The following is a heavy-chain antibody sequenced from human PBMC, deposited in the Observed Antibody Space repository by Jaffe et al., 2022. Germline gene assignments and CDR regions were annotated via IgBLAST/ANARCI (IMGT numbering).Heavy chain of an antibody. Sequence: EVQLLESGGGLAQPGGSLRLSCAASGFIFSNYVIIWVRQAPGKGLEWVSGISGSGGVTYYADSVKGRFTISRDNSKNTLFLQMTSLRVEDTAVYYCARQEAGYDSSTYYSYYYLDVWGKGTTVTVSS. D-gene: IGHD3-3*01. CDR1: GFIFSNYV. CDR3: ARQEAGYDSSTYYSYYYLDV. CDR2: ISGSGGVT. J-gene: IGHJ6*03. V-gene: IGHV3-23*01.